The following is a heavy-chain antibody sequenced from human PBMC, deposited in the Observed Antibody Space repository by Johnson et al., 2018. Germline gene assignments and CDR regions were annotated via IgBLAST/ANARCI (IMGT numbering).Heavy chain of an antibody. CDR3: ARSDYGDYEYFQH. V-gene: IGHV3-7*01. CDR1: GFTFSSYW. D-gene: IGHD4-17*01. CDR2: IKQDGSEK. J-gene: IGHJ1*01. Sequence: VQLVQSGGGLVRTGGSLRLSCAASGFTFSSYWMSWVRQAPGKGLEWVANIKQDGSEKYYVDSVKGRFTISRDNAKNSLYLQMNSLRAEDTAVYYCARSDYGDYEYFQHWGQGTLVTVSS.